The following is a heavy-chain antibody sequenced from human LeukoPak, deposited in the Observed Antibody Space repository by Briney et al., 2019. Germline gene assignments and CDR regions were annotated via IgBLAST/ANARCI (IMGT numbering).Heavy chain of an antibody. J-gene: IGHJ4*02. CDR1: GFTFDDYG. CDR3: ARDGLGLLGFDY. V-gene: IGHV3-20*04. CDR2: INWSGGST. Sequence: GGSLRLSCAASGFTFDDYGMSWVRQAPGKGLEWVSGINWSGGSTGYADSVKGRFTISRDNAKNSLYLQMNSLGAEDTALYYCARDGLGLLGFDYWGQGTLVTVSS. D-gene: IGHD1-26*01.